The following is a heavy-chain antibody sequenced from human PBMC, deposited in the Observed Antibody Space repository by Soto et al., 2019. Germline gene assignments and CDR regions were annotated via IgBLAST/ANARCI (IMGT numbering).Heavy chain of an antibody. CDR1: GYKFGSAW. D-gene: IGHD3-3*02. CDR2: IKPGASDI. J-gene: IGHJ4*02. CDR3: ARQLSHICDS. Sequence: GESLKISCKGVGYKFGSAWIGWVRQMPGKGLEWMGIIKPGASDIRYSPSCRGHVTISADEAVSTAYLQWSSLKASDTAMYYCARQLSHICDSWGQGTLVTVSS. V-gene: IGHV5-51*01.